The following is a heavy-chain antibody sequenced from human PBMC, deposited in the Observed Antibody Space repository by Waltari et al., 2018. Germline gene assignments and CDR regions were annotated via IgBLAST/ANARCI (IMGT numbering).Heavy chain of an antibody. J-gene: IGHJ4*02. V-gene: IGHV3-53*01. Sequence: EVQLVESGGGLIQPGGSLRLSCEASGFTVSSNYLSGVRQAQGEGVWWVSVVYVDGRTVYANSVKGRLTISRDNLKNTVDLQMSSLRADDTAVYYCARNKGWYGDGYFDYWGQGTLVSVSS. CDR3: ARNKGWYGDGYFDY. CDR2: VYVDGRT. CDR1: GFTVSSNY. D-gene: IGHD6-19*01.